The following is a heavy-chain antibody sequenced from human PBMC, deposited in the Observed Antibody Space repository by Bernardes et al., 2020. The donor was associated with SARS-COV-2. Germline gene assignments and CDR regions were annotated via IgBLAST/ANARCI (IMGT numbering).Heavy chain of an antibody. J-gene: IGHJ4*02. D-gene: IGHD2-15*01. CDR2: ISHGGST. Sequence: SLTCAVYGGSFSGYYWNWIRQPPGKGLEWIGEISHGGSTSYNPSLTSRVTISINTSKNQFSLRLSSVTAADTALYYCARGGYCRGGSCPADYWGQGIMVTVSS. V-gene: IGHV4-34*01. CDR3: ARGGYCRGGSCPADY. CDR1: GGSFSGYY.